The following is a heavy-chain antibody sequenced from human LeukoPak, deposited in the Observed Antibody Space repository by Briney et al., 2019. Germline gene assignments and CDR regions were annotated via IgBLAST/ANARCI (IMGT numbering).Heavy chain of an antibody. Sequence: SVKVSCKASGGTFSSYAISWVRQAPGQGLEWMGRIIPILGIANYAQKFQGRVTITADKSTSTAYMELSSLRSEDTAVYYCAKDPRATPTRGWDDIWGQGTMVTVSS. V-gene: IGHV1-69*04. J-gene: IGHJ3*02. CDR3: AKDPRATPTRGWDDI. CDR1: GGTFSSYA. D-gene: IGHD5-12*01. CDR2: IIPILGIA.